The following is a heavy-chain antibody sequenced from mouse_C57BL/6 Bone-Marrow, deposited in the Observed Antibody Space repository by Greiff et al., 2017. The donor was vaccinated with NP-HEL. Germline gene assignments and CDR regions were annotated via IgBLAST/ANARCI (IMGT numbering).Heavy chain of an antibody. CDR2: IDPSDSET. CDR3: ARWGYLYYFDY. J-gene: IGHJ2*01. CDR1: GYTFTSYW. Sequence: QVQLQQPGAELVRPGSSVKLSCKASGYTFTSYWMHWVKQRPIQGLEWIGNIDPSDSETHYNQKFKDKATLTVDKSSSTAYMQLSRLTSEDSAVYYCARWGYLYYFDYWGQGTTLTVSS. V-gene: IGHV1-52*01. D-gene: IGHD5-1*01.